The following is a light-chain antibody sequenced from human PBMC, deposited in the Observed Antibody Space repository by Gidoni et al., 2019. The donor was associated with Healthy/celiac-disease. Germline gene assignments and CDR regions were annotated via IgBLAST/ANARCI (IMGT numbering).Light chain of an antibody. J-gene: IGKJ2*01. V-gene: IGKV4-1*01. CDR1: QSVLSSSNNKNY. CDR2: WAS. CDR3: QQYYSTPYT. Sequence: DIVMTQSPDSLAVSLGERATIKCKSSQSVLSSSNNKNYLAWYQQKPGQPPKLLIYWASTRESGVPDLFSGSGSVTDFTLTISSLQAEDVAVYYCQQYYSTPYTFGQGTKLEIK.